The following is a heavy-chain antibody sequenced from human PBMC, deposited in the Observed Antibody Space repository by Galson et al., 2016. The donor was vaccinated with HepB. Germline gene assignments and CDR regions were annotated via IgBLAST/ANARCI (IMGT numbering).Heavy chain of an antibody. CDR1: GFPFSTYC. J-gene: IGHJ4*02. CDR3: ARVFSYDRRDYYKHFDS. D-gene: IGHD3-22*01. Sequence: SLRLSCAASGFPFSTYCMTWVRQAPGKGPEWVAVITPDGREIQYVDSVKGRFTISRDDGKNSLYLQMTTLRAEDTAVYYFARVFSYDRRDYYKHFDSWGRGTLGTVSS. CDR2: ITPDGREI. V-gene: IGHV3-7*03.